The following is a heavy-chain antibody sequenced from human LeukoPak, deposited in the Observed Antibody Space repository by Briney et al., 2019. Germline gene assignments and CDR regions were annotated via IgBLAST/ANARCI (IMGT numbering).Heavy chain of an antibody. CDR2: IYYSGST. V-gene: IGHV4-59*01. Sequence: SETLSLTCTVSGGSISSYYWGWIRQPPGKGLEWIGYIYYSGSTKYNPSLKSRVTISVDTSKNQFSLKLSSVTAADTAVYYCARARSARYYYYYGMDVWGQGTTVTVSS. J-gene: IGHJ6*02. D-gene: IGHD3-16*02. CDR1: GGSISSYY. CDR3: ARARSARYYYYYGMDV.